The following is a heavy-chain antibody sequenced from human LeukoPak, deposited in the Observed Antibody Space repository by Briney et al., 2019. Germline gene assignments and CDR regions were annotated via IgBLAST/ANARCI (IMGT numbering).Heavy chain of an antibody. J-gene: IGHJ3*02. V-gene: IGHV5-51*01. CDR3: ARPGNMYYYDSSGYYHDAFDI. Sequence: KSGESLKISCKGSGYSFTSYWIGWVRQMPGKGLERMGIIYPGDSDTRYSPSFQGQVTISADKSVSTAYLQWSSLKASDTVMYYCARPGNMYYYDSSGYYHDAFDIWGQGTMVTVSS. CDR2: IYPGDSDT. CDR1: GYSFTSYW. D-gene: IGHD3-22*01.